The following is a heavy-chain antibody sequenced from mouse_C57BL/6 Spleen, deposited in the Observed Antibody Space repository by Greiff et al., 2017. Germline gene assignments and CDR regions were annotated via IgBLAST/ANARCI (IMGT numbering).Heavy chain of an antibody. V-gene: IGHV7-3*01. D-gene: IGHD1-1*01. CDR2: IRNKANGYTT. CDR3: ARSGITTVAYDFDY. CDR1: GFTFTDYY. Sequence: EVKLMESGGGLVQPGGSLSLSCAASGFTFTDYYMSWVRQPPGTALEWLGFIRNKANGYTTEYSASVKGRFTISRDNSQSILYLQMNALIAEDSATYYCARSGITTVAYDFDYWGQGTTLTGSS. J-gene: IGHJ2*01.